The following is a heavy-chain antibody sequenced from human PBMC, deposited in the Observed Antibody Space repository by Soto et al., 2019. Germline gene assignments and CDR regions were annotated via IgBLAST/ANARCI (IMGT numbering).Heavy chain of an antibody. CDR1: GFSLSTSGVA. CDR2: IFWDDDK. Sequence: QITLRESGPTLIQPTQTLTLTCTFSGFSLSTSGVAVGWLRQPPGKALEWLALIFWDDDKRYSPSLMSRLTITKDTSKNQVVLTMTNIDPVDTATYYCAHRPLAAAKTGSNCFDPWGRGTLVTVSS. CDR3: AHRPLAAAKTGSNCFDP. J-gene: IGHJ5*02. V-gene: IGHV2-5*02. D-gene: IGHD5-18*01.